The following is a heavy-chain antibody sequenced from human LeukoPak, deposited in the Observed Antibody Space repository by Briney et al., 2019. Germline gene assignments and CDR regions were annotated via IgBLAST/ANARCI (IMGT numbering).Heavy chain of an antibody. CDR1: GFTFSSYD. D-gene: IGHD5-24*01. CDR2: IGTAGDT. Sequence: PGGSLRLSCAASGFTFSSYDMHWVRQATGKGLEWVSAIGTAGDTYYPGSVKGRFTISRENAKNSLYLQMNSLRAGDTAVYYCARGGDGYNSNIVGYFDLWGRGTLVTVSS. J-gene: IGHJ2*01. V-gene: IGHV3-13*01. CDR3: ARGGDGYNSNIVGYFDL.